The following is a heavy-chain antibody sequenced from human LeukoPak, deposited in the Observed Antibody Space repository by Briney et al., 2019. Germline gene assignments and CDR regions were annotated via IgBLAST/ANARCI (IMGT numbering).Heavy chain of an antibody. CDR1: GYAFTGYY. CDR3: ARARGTSGSYFREDFDY. D-gene: IGHD3-10*01. CDR2: INPNSGGT. J-gene: IGHJ4*02. V-gene: IGHV1-2*06. Sequence: ASVKVSCKASGYAFTGYYMHWVRQAPGQGLDWMGRINPNSGGTNYAQKFQGRVTMTRDTSISTAYMELSRLRSDDTAVYYCARARGTSGSYFREDFDYWGQGTLVTVSS.